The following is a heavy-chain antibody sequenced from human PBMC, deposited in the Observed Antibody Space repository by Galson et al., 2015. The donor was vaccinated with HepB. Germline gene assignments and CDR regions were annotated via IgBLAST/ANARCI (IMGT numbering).Heavy chain of an antibody. CDR2: IDPTDSYT. Sequence: QSGAEVKKPGESLRIYCKGSRYNFTSYWISWVRQMPGKGLEWMGRIDPTDSYTNYNPSFQGHVTISADKSITTAYLQWSSLKASDTAMYYCARESYYESSGYPDSEIFQHWGQGTLVTVSS. V-gene: IGHV5-10-1*01. J-gene: IGHJ1*01. CDR3: ARESYYESSGYPDSEIFQH. CDR1: RYNFTSYW. D-gene: IGHD3-22*01.